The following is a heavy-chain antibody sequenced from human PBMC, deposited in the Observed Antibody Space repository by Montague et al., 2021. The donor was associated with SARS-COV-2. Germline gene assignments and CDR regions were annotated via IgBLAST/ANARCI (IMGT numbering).Heavy chain of an antibody. CDR2: ISFDGTNK. CDR1: GFTFTSYA. CDR3: ARDQGGYSYNDY. J-gene: IGHJ4*02. V-gene: IGHV3-30-3*01. Sequence: SLRLPCAASGFTFTSYAMHWVRRAPGKGLEWVAVISFDGTNKYYTDSVKGRFTISRDNSKNTLYLQMHSVRPEDTAVYYCARDQGGYSYNDYWGQGTLVTVSS. D-gene: IGHD5-18*01.